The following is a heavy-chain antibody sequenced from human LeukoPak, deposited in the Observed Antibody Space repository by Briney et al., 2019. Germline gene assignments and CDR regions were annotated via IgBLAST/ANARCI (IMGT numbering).Heavy chain of an antibody. Sequence: GGSLRLSWAASGFSFSSYAMSWVGPAARKGVEWVSAISGSGGSTYYADSVNGRFTISRDNSKSTPYLQMNNLRAEGTAVYYGAIRGGYLVDDAFDIWGRGTMVTVSS. CDR2: ISGSGGST. D-gene: IGHD3-22*01. J-gene: IGHJ3*02. CDR1: GFSFSSYA. CDR3: AIRGGYLVDDAFDI. V-gene: IGHV3-23*01.